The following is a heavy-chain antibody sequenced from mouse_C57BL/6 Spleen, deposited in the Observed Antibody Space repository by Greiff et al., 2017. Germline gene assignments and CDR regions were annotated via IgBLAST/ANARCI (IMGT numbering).Heavy chain of an antibody. J-gene: IGHJ3*01. Sequence: VQGVESGAELVRPGASVTLSCKASGYTFTDYEMHWVKQTPVHGLEWIGAIDPETGGTAYNQKFKGKAILTADKSSSTAYMERRSLTSEDSAVYYCTRGGGSSSRYLAWFAYWGQGTLVTVSA. CDR3: TRGGGSSSRYLAWFAY. CDR2: IDPETGGT. V-gene: IGHV1-15*01. D-gene: IGHD1-3*01. CDR1: GYTFTDYE.